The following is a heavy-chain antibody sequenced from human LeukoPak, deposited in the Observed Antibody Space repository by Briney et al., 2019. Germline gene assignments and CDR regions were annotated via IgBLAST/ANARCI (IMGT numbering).Heavy chain of an antibody. J-gene: IGHJ6*02. V-gene: IGHV3-66*04. CDR3: ARPNYYYYGMDA. CDR1: GFTVSSNY. Sequence: GGSLRLSCAASGFTVSSNYMSWVRQAPGKGLEWVSVIYSGGSTYYADSVKGRFTISRDNSKNTLYLQMNSLRAEDTAVYYCARPNYYYYGMDAWGQGTTVTVSS. CDR2: IYSGGST.